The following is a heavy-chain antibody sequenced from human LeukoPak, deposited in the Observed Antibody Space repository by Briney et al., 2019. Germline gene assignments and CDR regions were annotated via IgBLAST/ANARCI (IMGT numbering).Heavy chain of an antibody. D-gene: IGHD3-22*01. CDR3: AKDLYYYDSSGNNWFDP. CDR1: GFTFSSYW. Sequence: GGSLRLSCAASGFTFSSYWMHWVRQTPGKGLVWVSRIKTDGSTTSSADSVKGRFTISRDNAKNTLYLQMNSLRAEDTAVYYCAKDLYYYDSSGNNWFDPWGQGTLVTVSS. CDR2: IKTDGSTT. V-gene: IGHV3-74*01. J-gene: IGHJ5*02.